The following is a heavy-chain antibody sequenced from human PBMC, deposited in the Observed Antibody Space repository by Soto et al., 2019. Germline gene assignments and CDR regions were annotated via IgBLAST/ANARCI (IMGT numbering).Heavy chain of an antibody. J-gene: IGHJ4*02. V-gene: IGHV3-30-3*01. D-gene: IGHD5-18*01. CDR2: ISHDGSDK. CDR1: GFTFSTYP. CDR3: ARGTGIQLWKPFDY. Sequence: QVLLVESGGDVVQPGRSLRLSCAASGFTFSTYPTHWVRQAPGKGLEWVAVISHDGSDKYYADSVKGRFTVSRDNSKNTLYLQMNSLRVEDTAVYYCARGTGIQLWKPFDYWGQGTLVTVSS.